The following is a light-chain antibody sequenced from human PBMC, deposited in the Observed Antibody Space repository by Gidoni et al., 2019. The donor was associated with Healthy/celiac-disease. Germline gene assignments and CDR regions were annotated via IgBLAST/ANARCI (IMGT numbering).Light chain of an antibody. Sequence: QSVLTQPPAVSGATGQRVTISCTGSSSNIGAGYDVHWYQQLPGTAPKLLIYGNSNRPSGFPDLFSGSKSGTSASLAITGLQAEDEADYYCQSYDSSLSGSGVFGGGTKLTVL. J-gene: IGLJ3*02. CDR3: QSYDSSLSGSGV. V-gene: IGLV1-40*01. CDR1: SSNIGAGYD. CDR2: GNS.